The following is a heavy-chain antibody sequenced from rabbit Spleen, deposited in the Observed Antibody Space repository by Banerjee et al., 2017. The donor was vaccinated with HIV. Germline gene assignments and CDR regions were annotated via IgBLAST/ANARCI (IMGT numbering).Heavy chain of an antibody. CDR2: IYGGSSGST. D-gene: IGHD2-1*01. CDR3: ARGSATMTMVITGYYLNL. J-gene: IGHJ4*01. CDR1: GVSFSSSYY. V-gene: IGHV1S40*01. Sequence: QSLEESGGDLVKPGASLTLTCIASGVSFSSSYYMCWVRQAPGKGLECIACIYGGSSGSTYYASWAKGRFTISKTSSTTVTLQMTSLTAADTATYFCARGSATMTMVITGYYLNLWGPGTLVTVS.